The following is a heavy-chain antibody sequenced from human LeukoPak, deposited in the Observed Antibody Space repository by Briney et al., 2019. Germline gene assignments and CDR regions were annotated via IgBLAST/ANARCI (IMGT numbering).Heavy chain of an antibody. Sequence: ASETLSLTCAVYGGSFSGYYWSWIRQPPGKGLEWIGEINHSGSTNYNPSLKSRVTISVDTSKNQFSLKLSSVTAADTAVYFCARELLGYCSGSSCSTYDYWGQGILVTVSS. V-gene: IGHV4-34*01. CDR3: ARELLGYCSGSSCSTYDY. D-gene: IGHD2-15*01. CDR1: GGSFSGYY. CDR2: INHSGST. J-gene: IGHJ4*02.